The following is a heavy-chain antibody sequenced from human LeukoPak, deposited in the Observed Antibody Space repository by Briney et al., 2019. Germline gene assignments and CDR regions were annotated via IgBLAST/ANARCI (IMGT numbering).Heavy chain of an antibody. D-gene: IGHD4-17*01. V-gene: IGHV4-34*01. J-gene: IGHJ5*02. CDR3: ARRNYGDYVGWFDP. Sequence: SETLPLTCAVYGGSFSGYYWSWIRQPPGKGLEWIGEINHSGSTNYNPSLKSRVTISKNQFSLKLSSVTAADTAVYYCARRNYGDYVGWFDPWGQGTLVTVSS. CDR2: INHSGST. CDR1: GGSFSGYY.